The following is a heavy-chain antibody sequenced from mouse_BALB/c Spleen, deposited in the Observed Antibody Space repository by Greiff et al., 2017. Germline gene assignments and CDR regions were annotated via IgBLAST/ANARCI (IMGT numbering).Heavy chain of an antibody. V-gene: IGHV5-9-3*01. D-gene: IGHD2-4*01. Sequence: EVKLMESGGGLVKPGGSLKLSCAASGFTFSSYAMSWVRQTPEKRLEWVATISSGGSYTYYPDSVKGRFTISRDNAKNTLYLQMSSLRSEDTAMYYCARGDYDEFYYFDYWGQGTTLTVSS. J-gene: IGHJ2*01. CDR2: ISSGGSYT. CDR3: ARGDYDEFYYFDY. CDR1: GFTFSSYA.